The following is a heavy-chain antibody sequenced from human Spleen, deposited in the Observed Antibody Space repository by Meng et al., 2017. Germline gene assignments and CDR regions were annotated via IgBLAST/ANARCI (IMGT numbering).Heavy chain of an antibody. Sequence: GESLKISCAASGFTVSSNYMSWVRQAPGKGLEWVSGISGSGGTTHYADSVKGRFTISRDNSKNTLYLQMNNLRAEDTAVYYCARDHCSGGSCYLSAFDIWGQGTMVTVSS. V-gene: IGHV3-23*01. D-gene: IGHD2-15*01. CDR2: ISGSGGTT. CDR3: ARDHCSGGSCYLSAFDI. J-gene: IGHJ3*02. CDR1: GFTVSSNY.